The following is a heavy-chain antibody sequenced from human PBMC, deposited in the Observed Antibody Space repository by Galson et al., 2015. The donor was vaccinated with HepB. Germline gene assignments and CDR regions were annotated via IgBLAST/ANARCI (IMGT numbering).Heavy chain of an antibody. CDR3: ARVFHSSGWFLDYYYYYGMDV. CDR2: ISYDGSNK. V-gene: IGHV3-30*04. Sequence: SLRLSCAASGFTFSSYAMHWVRQAPGKGLEWVAVISYDGSNKYYADSVKGRFTISRDNSKNTLYLQMNSLRAEDTAVYYCARVFHSSGWFLDYYYYYGMDVWGQGTTVTVSS. CDR1: GFTFSSYA. J-gene: IGHJ6*02. D-gene: IGHD6-19*01.